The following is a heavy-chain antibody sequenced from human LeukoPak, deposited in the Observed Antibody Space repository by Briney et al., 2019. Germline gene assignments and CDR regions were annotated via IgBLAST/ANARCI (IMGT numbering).Heavy chain of an antibody. J-gene: IGHJ3*02. CDR1: GGSISSYY. CDR3: ARWPPDIVVVPAASFAFDI. Sequence: SETLSLTYTVSGGSISSYYWSWIRQPPGKGLEWIGYIYYSGSTNYNPSLKSRVTISVDTSKNQFSLKLSSVTAADTAVYYCARWPPDIVVVPAASFAFDIWGQGTMVTVSS. V-gene: IGHV4-59*08. D-gene: IGHD2-2*01. CDR2: IYYSGST.